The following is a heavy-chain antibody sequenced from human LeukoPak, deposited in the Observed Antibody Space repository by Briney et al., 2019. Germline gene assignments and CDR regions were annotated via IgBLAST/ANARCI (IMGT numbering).Heavy chain of an antibody. D-gene: IGHD3-22*01. CDR2: INAGNGNT. CDR1: GYTFTSYA. V-gene: IGHV1-3*01. Sequence: GASVKVSCKASGYTFTSYAMHWVRQAPGQRLEWMGWINAGNGNTKYSQKFQGRVTITRDTSASTAYMELSSLGSEDTDVYYCARDYYDSSGYYPFDYWGQGTLVTVSS. CDR3: ARDYYDSSGYYPFDY. J-gene: IGHJ4*02.